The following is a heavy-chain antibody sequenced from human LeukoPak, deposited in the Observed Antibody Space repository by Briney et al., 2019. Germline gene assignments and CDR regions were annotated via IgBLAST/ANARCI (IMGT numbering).Heavy chain of an antibody. CDR1: GYTFTGYY. Sequence: ASVKVSCKASGYTFTGYYMHWVRQAPGQGLEWMGWINPNSGGTNYAQKFQGRVTMTRDTSISTAYMELSRLRSDDTAMYYGARVSSVLRPPSGYWGQGTLVTVSS. CDR3: ARVSSVLRPPSGY. D-gene: IGHD4/OR15-4a*01. CDR2: INPNSGGT. J-gene: IGHJ4*02. V-gene: IGHV1-2*02.